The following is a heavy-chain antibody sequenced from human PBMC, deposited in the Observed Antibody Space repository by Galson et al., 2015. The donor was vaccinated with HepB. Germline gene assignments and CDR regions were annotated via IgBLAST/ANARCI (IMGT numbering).Heavy chain of an antibody. CDR3: ARVGYSSSWYDPINWYFDL. Sequence: SLRLSCAASGFTFSKRWMHWVRQAPGEGLVWVSRINSDGGSTSYVDSVKGRFTISRDNAKDTLYLQMNSLRVEDTAVYYCARVGYSSSWYDPINWYFDLWGRGTLVTVSS. CDR2: INSDGGST. V-gene: IGHV3-74*01. CDR1: GFTFSKRW. D-gene: IGHD6-13*01. J-gene: IGHJ2*01.